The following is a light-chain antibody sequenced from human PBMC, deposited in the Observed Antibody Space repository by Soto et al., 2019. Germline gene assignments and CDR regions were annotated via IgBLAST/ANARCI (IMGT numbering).Light chain of an antibody. Sequence: QPVLTQPPSVSGAPGQRVTISCTGTTSNIGAGYAVNWYQQRPGTAPKLLIYGNNRRPSGVSDRFSGSKSGTSASLAITGLQAEDEADYYCHSKVFGGGTKLTVL. V-gene: IGLV1-40*01. J-gene: IGLJ2*01. CDR1: TSNIGAGYA. CDR2: GNN. CDR3: HSKV.